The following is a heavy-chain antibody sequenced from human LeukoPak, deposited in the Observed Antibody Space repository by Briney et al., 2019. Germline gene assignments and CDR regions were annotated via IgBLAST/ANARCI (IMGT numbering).Heavy chain of an antibody. V-gene: IGHV4-59*08. D-gene: IGHD1-26*01. CDR1: GGSISSYY. CDR3: ARLGGSNYYYYYGMDV. Sequence: SETLSPTCTVSGGSISSYYWSWIRQPPGKGLEWIGYIYYSGSTNYNPSLKSRVTISVDTSKNQFSLKLSSVTAADTAVYYCARLGGSNYYYYYGMDVWGQGTTVTVSS. CDR2: IYYSGST. J-gene: IGHJ6*02.